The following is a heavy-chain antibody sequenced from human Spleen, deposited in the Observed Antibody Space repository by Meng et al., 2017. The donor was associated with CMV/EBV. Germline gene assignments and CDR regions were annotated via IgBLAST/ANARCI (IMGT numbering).Heavy chain of an antibody. D-gene: IGHD2-15*01. V-gene: IGHV1-18*01. J-gene: IGHJ6*02. CDR2: ISAYNGDT. CDR3: ARDCGRYCSLDV. Sequence: ASVKVSCKASGYTFTNNGISWVRQAPGQGLEWMGWISAYNGDTNYVQKLQGRVTMPTDTSTRTSYLELRSLRSDDTAVYYCARDCGRYCSLDVWGQGTTVTVSS. CDR1: GYTFTNNG.